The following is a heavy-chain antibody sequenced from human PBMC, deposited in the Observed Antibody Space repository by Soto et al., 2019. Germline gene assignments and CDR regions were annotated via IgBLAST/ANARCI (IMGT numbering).Heavy chain of an antibody. D-gene: IGHD2-2*03. J-gene: IGHJ4*02. CDR1: GFTFTSSA. V-gene: IGHV1-58*02. CDR3: LVSLGYFSSTSCSAYFDN. Sequence: SVKVSCKASGFTFTSSAMQWVRQARGQRLEWIGWIVVGSGNTNYAQKFQERVTITRDMSTSTAYMELSSLRSEDTAVYYCLVSLGYFSSTSCSAYFDNLCQGTLLTISS. CDR2: IVVGSGNT.